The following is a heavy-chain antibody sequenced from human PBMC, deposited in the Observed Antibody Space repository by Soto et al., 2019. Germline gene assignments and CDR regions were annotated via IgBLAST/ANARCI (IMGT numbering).Heavy chain of an antibody. D-gene: IGHD3-22*01. CDR2: VSYDGSNQ. CDR1: GFIFSNYA. Sequence: QVQLVESGGGVVQPGRSPRVSCAASGFIFSNYAMHWVRQAPGKGLEWVAVVSYDGSNQFYAESVKGRFTISRDSSKTTLYLQMNNLREEDTAVYYCARDRVYYYDNSGYYNFDYWGQGTLVIVSS. J-gene: IGHJ4*02. V-gene: IGHV3-30-3*01. CDR3: ARDRVYYYDNSGYYNFDY.